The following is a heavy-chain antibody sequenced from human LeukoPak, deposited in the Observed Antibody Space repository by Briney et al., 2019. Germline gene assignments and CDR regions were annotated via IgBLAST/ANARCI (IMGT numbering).Heavy chain of an antibody. CDR1: GFTFSSYA. V-gene: IGHV3-30-3*01. CDR2: ISYDGSNK. Sequence: EGSLRLSCAASGFTFSSYAMHWVRQAPGKGLEWVAVISYDGSNKYYADSVKGRFTISRDNSKNTLSLQMNSLRAEDTAVYYCAKDFAYYDSSAYYPDYWGQGTLVTVSS. CDR3: AKDFAYYDSSAYYPDY. D-gene: IGHD3-22*01. J-gene: IGHJ4*02.